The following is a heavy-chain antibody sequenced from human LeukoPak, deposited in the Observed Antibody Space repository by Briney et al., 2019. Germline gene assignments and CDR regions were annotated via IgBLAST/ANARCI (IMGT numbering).Heavy chain of an antibody. J-gene: IGHJ4*02. Sequence: ASVKVSCKASGYTFTSYGISWVRQAPGQGLEWMGRINPNSGGTNYAQKFQGRVTMTRDTSISTAYMELSRLRSDDTAVYYCARDWYGYGDYEGDYWGQGTLVTVSS. CDR3: ARDWYGYGDYEGDY. CDR1: GYTFTSYG. V-gene: IGHV1-2*06. CDR2: INPNSGGT. D-gene: IGHD4-17*01.